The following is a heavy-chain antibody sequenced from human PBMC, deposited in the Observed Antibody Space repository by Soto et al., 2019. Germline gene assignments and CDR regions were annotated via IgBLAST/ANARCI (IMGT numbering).Heavy chain of an antibody. CDR3: ARGGDGYNEGDNWFDP. CDR1: GGTFSSYA. CDR2: IIPIFGTA. D-gene: IGHD5-12*01. J-gene: IGHJ5*02. Sequence: QVQLVQSGAEVKKPGSSVKVSCKASGGTFSSYAISWVRQAPGQGLEWMGGIIPIFGTANYAQKFQGRVTITADKSTSTADMELSSLRSEDTAVYYCARGGDGYNEGDNWFDPWGQGTLVTVSS. V-gene: IGHV1-69*06.